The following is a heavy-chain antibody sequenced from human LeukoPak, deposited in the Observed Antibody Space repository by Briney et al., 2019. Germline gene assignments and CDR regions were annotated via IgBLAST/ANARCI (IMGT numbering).Heavy chain of an antibody. J-gene: IGHJ1*01. CDR2: ISISSSTT. D-gene: IGHD3-10*01. CDR3: VRRGLIETEYLER. V-gene: IGHV3-48*04. CDR1: GFTFSSFS. Sequence: GGSLRLSCAASGFTFSSFSMNWVRQAPGKGPEWVSYISISSSTTYYADSVKGRFSISRDNAKSSLHLQMNSLRAEDTAVYYCVRRGLIETEYLERWGQGALVIVSS.